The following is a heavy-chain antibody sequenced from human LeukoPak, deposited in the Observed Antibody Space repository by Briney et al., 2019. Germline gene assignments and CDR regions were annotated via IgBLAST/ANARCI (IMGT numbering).Heavy chain of an antibody. CDR3: AREASYGDYGPYFDY. Sequence: SETLSLTCTVSGGSISGTYYWSWIRQPPGTGLEWIGYIYYSGSTNYNPSLKSRVTISVDTSKNQFSLKLSSVTAADTAVYYCAREASYGDYGPYFDYWGQGTLVTVSS. V-gene: IGHV4-61*01. CDR1: GGSISGTYY. J-gene: IGHJ4*02. D-gene: IGHD4-17*01. CDR2: IYYSGST.